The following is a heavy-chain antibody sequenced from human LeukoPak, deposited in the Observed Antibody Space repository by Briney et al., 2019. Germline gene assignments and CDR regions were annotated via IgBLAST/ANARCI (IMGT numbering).Heavy chain of an antibody. CDR3: AKGIVRFLEWGQRGYFDY. J-gene: IGHJ4*03. CDR2: VSSTLDNT. D-gene: IGHD3-3*01. V-gene: IGHV3-23*01. Sequence: PGGSLRLSCAASGFTFYTFGMNWVRQAPGKGLEWVASVSSTLDNTYYADSVKGRFTISRDNSVNTLYLQMNSLRADDTAIYYCAKGIVRFLEWGQRGYFDYWGQGALVTVSS. CDR1: GFTFYTFG.